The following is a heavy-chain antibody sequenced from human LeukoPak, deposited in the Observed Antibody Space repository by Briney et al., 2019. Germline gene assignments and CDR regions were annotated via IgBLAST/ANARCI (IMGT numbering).Heavy chain of an antibody. D-gene: IGHD2-2*01. Sequence: GGSLRLSCAASGFTFSDYYMSWIRQAPGKGLEWVSYISSSGSTIYYADSVKGRFTISRDNAKNSLYLQMNSLRAEGTAVYYCARVPYIVVVPAARGRGRNWFDPWGQGTLVTVSS. CDR2: ISSSGSTI. J-gene: IGHJ5*02. CDR3: ARVPYIVVVPAARGRGRNWFDP. V-gene: IGHV3-11*01. CDR1: GFTFSDYY.